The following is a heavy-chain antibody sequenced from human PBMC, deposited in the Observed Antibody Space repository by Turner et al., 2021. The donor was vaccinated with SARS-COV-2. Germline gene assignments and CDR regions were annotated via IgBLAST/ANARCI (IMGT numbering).Heavy chain of an antibody. J-gene: IGHJ4*02. Sequence: QLQLQDSPPGLVKPSETLSLTCTVSGGSISSSHYPWCWIRQPPGTGMEWVGRRYYSGGNYDNPSLKCRVTISVDTSKNQFSPKQRSVTAPDTAVYYCASLERWVGGLSVAEFDYWGQGTLVTVSS. V-gene: IGHV4-39*01. CDR3: ASLERWVGGLSVAEFDY. CDR2: RYYSGGN. D-gene: IGHD3-16*02. CDR1: GGSISSSHYP.